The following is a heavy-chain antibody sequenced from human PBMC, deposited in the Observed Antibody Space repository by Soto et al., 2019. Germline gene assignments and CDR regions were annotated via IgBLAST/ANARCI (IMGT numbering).Heavy chain of an antibody. D-gene: IGHD6-6*01. Sequence: PGGPLRLSCAASGFTFSSYAMSWVRQAPGKGLEWVSAISGSGGSTYYADSVKGRFTISRDNSKNTLYLQMNSLRAEDTAVYYCAKDRLYRSSSLDYWGQGTLVTVSS. V-gene: IGHV3-23*01. CDR1: GFTFSSYA. J-gene: IGHJ4*02. CDR3: AKDRLYRSSSLDY. CDR2: ISGSGGST.